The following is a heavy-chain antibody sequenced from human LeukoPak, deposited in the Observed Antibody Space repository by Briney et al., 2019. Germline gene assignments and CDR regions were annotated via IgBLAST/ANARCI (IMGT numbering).Heavy chain of an antibody. Sequence: KPSGTLSLTCAVSGASITSHPWNWVRQPPGKGLEWIGEMYNSGTSTFKPSLRSRVIMFFDESKNHFSLKLNSVTAADTAVYYCARGGNWDFDYWGQGVLVTVSS. CDR1: GASITSHPW. CDR3: ARGGNWDFDY. V-gene: IGHV4-4*02. D-gene: IGHD7-27*01. J-gene: IGHJ4*02. CDR2: MYNSGTS.